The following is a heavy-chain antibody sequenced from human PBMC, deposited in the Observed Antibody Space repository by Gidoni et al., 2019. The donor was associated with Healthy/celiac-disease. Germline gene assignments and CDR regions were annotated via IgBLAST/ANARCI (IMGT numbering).Heavy chain of an antibody. V-gene: IGHV3-21*01. J-gene: IGHJ6*02. CDR3: ARDRRSSSFLTYYYYYGMDV. Sequence: EVQLVESGGGLVKPGGSLRLSCAASGFPFSSYSMNWVRQAPGKGLEWVSSISSSSSYIYYADSVKGRFTISRDNAKNSLYLQMNSLRAEDTAVYYCARDRRSSSFLTYYYYYGMDVWGQGTTVTVSS. D-gene: IGHD6-6*01. CDR1: GFPFSSYS. CDR2: ISSSSSYI.